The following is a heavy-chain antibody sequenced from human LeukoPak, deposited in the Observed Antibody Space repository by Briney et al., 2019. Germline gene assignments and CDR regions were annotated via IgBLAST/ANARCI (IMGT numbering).Heavy chain of an antibody. CDR1: GFTVSSNY. Sequence: PGGSLRLSCAASGFTVSSNYMSWVRQAPGKGLEWVSVIYSGGSTYYADSVKGRFTISRDNSKNTLYLQMNSLRAEDTAVYYCAREPARGLAWFDPWGQGTLVTASS. J-gene: IGHJ5*02. V-gene: IGHV3-66*02. CDR2: IYSGGST. D-gene: IGHD3-10*01. CDR3: AREPARGLAWFDP.